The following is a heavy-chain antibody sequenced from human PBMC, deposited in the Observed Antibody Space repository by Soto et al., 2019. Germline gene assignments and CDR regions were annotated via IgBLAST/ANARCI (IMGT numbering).Heavy chain of an antibody. V-gene: IGHV1-69*01. CDR2: IIPIFGTA. CDR3: ARVDGAVAVGYFAY. J-gene: IGHJ4*02. CDR1: GGGFKSYS. D-gene: IGHD6-19*01. Sequence: CGGGFKSYSRMWVRQSHGQGLEWMGGIIPIFGTANYAQKFQGRVTITADESTSAAYMELSSLRSEDTAVYYCARVDGAVAVGYFAYWGQGTLVTVSS.